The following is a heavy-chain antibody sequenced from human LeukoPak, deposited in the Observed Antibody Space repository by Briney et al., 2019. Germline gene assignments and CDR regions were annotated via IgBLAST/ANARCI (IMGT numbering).Heavy chain of an antibody. CDR3: ARELRSTIN. J-gene: IGHJ4*02. CDR2: IKQDESEK. D-gene: IGHD4-17*01. V-gene: IGHV3-7*01. CDR1: RFTFSNYW. Sequence: PGGSLRLSCAASRFTFSNYWMGWVRQAPGKGLEWVAHIKQDESEKYYVDSVKGRFTISRDNAKNSLYLQMDSLRAEDTAVYYCARELRSTINWGQGTLVTVSS.